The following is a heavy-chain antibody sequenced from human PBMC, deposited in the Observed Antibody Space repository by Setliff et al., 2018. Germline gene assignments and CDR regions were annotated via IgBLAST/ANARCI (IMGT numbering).Heavy chain of an antibody. J-gene: IGHJ4*02. CDR1: GGSMGSYY. Sequence: PSETLSLTCTVSGGSMGSYYWTWIRQSAGKGLEWIGRVYTTGSTASNPSLNSRVSISIDTSKNQFSLNVRSVTAADTAIYYCAKGRGEMDSWGQGILVTVSS. CDR2: VYTTGST. V-gene: IGHV4-4*07. CDR3: AKGRGEMDS. D-gene: IGHD3-10*01.